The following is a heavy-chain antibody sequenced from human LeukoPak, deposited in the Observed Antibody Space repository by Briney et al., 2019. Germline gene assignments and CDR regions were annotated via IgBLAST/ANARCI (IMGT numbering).Heavy chain of an antibody. CDR3: ARDEDYGDYGPFDY. CDR1: GYTFTGYY. D-gene: IGHD4-17*01. Sequence: ASVKVSCKASGYTFTGYYMRWVRQAPGQGLEWMGWINPNSGGTNYAQKFQGRVTMTRDTSISTAYMELSRLRSDDTAVYYCARDEDYGDYGPFDYWGQGTLVTVSS. V-gene: IGHV1-2*02. J-gene: IGHJ4*02. CDR2: INPNSGGT.